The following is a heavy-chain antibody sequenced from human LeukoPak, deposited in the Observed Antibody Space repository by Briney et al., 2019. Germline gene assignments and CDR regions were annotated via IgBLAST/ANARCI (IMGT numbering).Heavy chain of an antibody. J-gene: IGHJ4*02. CDR3: AKGAMVRGVIITNPPYFDY. CDR2: ISYDGSNK. CDR1: GFTFSSYG. D-gene: IGHD3-10*01. Sequence: PGGSLRLSCAASGFTFSSYGMHWVRQAPGKGLEWVAVISYDGSNKYYADSVKGRFTISRDNSKNTLCVQMNSLRAEDTAVYYCAKGAMVRGVIITNPPYFDYWGQGTLVTVSS. V-gene: IGHV3-30*18.